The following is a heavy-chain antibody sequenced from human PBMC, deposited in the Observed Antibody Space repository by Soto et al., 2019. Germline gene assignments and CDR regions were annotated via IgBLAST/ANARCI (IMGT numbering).Heavy chain of an antibody. CDR1: GFTFSSYA. D-gene: IGHD1-1*01. CDR3: ARVTYDDGDY. V-gene: IGHV3-30-3*01. CDR2: ISYDGSNK. J-gene: IGHJ4*02. Sequence: QVQLVESGGGVVQPGRSLRLSCAASGFTFSSYAMHWVRQAPGKGLEWVAVISYDGSNKYYADSVKGRFTISRDNSKNTLYRQMNSLRAEDTAVYYCARVTYDDGDYWGQGTLVTVSS.